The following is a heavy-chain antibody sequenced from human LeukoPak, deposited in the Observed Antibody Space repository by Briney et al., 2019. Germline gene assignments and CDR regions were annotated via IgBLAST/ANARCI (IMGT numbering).Heavy chain of an antibody. J-gene: IGHJ4*02. Sequence: ASVKVSCKASGYTFTSYAMNWVRQAPGQGLEWMGWINTNTGNPTYAQGFTGRFVFSLDTSVSTAYLQISSLKAEDTAVYYCARVSVPWYSGSLYYFDYWGQGTLVTVSS. CDR2: INTNTGNP. CDR1: GYTFTSYA. D-gene: IGHD1-26*01. CDR3: ARVSVPWYSGSLYYFDY. V-gene: IGHV7-4-1*02.